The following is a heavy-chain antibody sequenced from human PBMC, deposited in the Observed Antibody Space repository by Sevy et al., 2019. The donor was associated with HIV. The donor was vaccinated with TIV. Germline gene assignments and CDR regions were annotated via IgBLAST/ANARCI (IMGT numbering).Heavy chain of an antibody. V-gene: IGHV1-2*02. CDR1: EYTFTGYY. D-gene: IGHD3-3*01. Sequence: ASVKVSCKASEYTFTGYYIHWVRQAPGQGLEWMGCINPDTGVTSYLQKLQGRVSMTRDTSISTAYMELRSLNPDDTAEYFCASRFCGGAKCYEDYCLAMDLWGQGTTVTVSS. J-gene: IGHJ6*01. CDR3: ASRFCGGAKCYEDYCLAMDL. CDR2: INPDTGVT.